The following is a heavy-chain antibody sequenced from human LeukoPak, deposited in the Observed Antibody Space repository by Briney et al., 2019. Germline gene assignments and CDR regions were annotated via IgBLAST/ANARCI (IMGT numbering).Heavy chain of an antibody. J-gene: IGHJ4*02. Sequence: ASVKVSCKASGYTFTSYGISWVRQAPGQGLEWMGWISAYNGNTNYAQKLQGRVTMTTDTSTSTAYMELRSLGSDDTAVYYCARPQYCSSTSCYYYFDYWGQGTLVTVSS. V-gene: IGHV1-18*01. CDR1: GYTFTSYG. CDR3: ARPQYCSSTSCYYYFDY. D-gene: IGHD2-2*01. CDR2: ISAYNGNT.